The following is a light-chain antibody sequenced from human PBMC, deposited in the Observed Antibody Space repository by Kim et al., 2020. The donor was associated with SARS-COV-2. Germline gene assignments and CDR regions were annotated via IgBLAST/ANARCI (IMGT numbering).Light chain of an antibody. V-gene: IGLV1-51*01. CDR1: DSNIATNY. J-gene: IGLJ2*01. CDR2: DNN. CDR3: GTWDTRLSAVV. Sequence: GQDVTIPCSGSDSNIATNYVSWYRKLPGTAPKVVIYDNNKRPSGIPDRFSGSKSGPSATLGISGLQPGDEADYFCGTWDTRLSAVVFGGGTQLTVL.